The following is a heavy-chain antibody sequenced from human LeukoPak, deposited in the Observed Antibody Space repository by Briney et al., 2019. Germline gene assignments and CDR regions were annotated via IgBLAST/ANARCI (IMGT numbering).Heavy chain of an antibody. CDR2: IKQDGSEK. D-gene: IGHD6-19*01. CDR1: GFTSSSYW. V-gene: IGHV3-7*01. J-gene: IGHJ4*02. CDR3: ARDRGSSGWYEFDY. Sequence: RGSLRLSCAASGFTSSSYWMSWVRQAPGKGLEWVANIKQDGSEKYYVDSVKGRFTISRDNAKNSLYLQMNSLRAEDTAVYYCARDRGSSGWYEFDYWGQGTLVTVSS.